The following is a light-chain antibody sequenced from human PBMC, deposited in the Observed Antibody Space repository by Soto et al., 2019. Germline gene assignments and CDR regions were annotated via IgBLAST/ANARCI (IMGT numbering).Light chain of an antibody. J-gene: IGLJ1*01. CDR2: DVS. V-gene: IGLV2-14*03. CDR1: SSDVGGYNY. CDR3: SSYTRSNTQL. Sequence: QSALTQPASVSGSPGQSITISCTGTSSDVGGYNYVSWYQHHPGKAPKVIIYDVSNRPSGISNRFSGSKSGNTASLTISGLQAEYEADYSCSSYTRSNTQLFGTGTKLTVL.